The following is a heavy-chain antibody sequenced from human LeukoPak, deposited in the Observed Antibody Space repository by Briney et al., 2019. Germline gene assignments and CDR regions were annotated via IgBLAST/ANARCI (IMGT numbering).Heavy chain of an antibody. Sequence: PGGSLRLSCAASGFTFSSYEMNCVRQAPGKGLEGVSYISSSGSTIYYADSVKRRFTISRDNDKNSLYLQMNSLRAEDTAVYYCASLGDIVVVVADNAFDIWGQGTMVTVSS. CDR1: GFTFSSYE. V-gene: IGHV3-48*03. D-gene: IGHD2-15*01. CDR2: ISSSGSTI. J-gene: IGHJ3*02. CDR3: ASLGDIVVVVADNAFDI.